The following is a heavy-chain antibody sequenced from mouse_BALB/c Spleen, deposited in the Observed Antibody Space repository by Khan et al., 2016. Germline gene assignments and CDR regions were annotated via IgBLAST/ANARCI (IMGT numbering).Heavy chain of an antibody. J-gene: IGHJ2*01. CDR1: GFNIKDTY. V-gene: IGHV14-3*02. CDR3: GSTVVADFDY. Sequence: VQLQQPGAELVKPGASVKLSCTASGFNIKDTYMHWVKQRPEQGLEWIGRIDPANGNTKYDPKFQGKATITADTSSNTAYLQLSSLTSEDTAVYCCGSTVVADFDYWGQGTTLTVSS. CDR2: IDPANGNT. D-gene: IGHD1-1*01.